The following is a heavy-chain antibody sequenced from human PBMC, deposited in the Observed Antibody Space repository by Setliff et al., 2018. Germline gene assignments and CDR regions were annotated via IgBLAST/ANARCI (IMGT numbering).Heavy chain of an antibody. V-gene: IGHV1-18*01. D-gene: IGHD6-13*01. CDR3: ARGEGGIAAAGLFDY. CDR1: GYTFTSYG. Sequence: ASVKVSCKASGYTFTSYGISWVRQAPGQGLEWMGWISAYNGNTNCAQKLQGRVTMTTDTSTSTAYMELRSLRSDDTAVYYCARGEGGIAAAGLFDYWGQGTLVTVSS. CDR2: ISAYNGNT. J-gene: IGHJ4*02.